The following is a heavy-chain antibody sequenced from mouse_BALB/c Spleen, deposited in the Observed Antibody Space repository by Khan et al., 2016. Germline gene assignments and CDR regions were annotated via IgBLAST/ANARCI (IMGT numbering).Heavy chain of an antibody. CDR3: AGGTPLVY. Sequence: VQLQESGAELVRPGSSVKISCRASGYAFSSYWMNWVKQRPGQGLEWIGQIYPGDGDTHYNGKFKGKATLTADKSSSTAYMPRSSLTSEASAVYSGAGGTPLVYWGQGTLVTVSA. CDR2: IYPGDGDT. J-gene: IGHJ3*01. D-gene: IGHD2-14*01. V-gene: IGHV1-80*01. CDR1: GYAFSSYW.